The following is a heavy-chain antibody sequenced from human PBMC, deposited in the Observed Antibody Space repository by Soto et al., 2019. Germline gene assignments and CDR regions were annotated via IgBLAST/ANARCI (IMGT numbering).Heavy chain of an antibody. CDR2: ITAGNGNT. Sequence: ASVKVSCKASGYTFTSYAMHWVRQAPGHRLEWMGWITAGNGNTKYSQKFQGRVTITRDTSASTAYMELSSLRSEDTAVYYCARGRGHNWYFDLWGRGTLVTVSS. CDR1: GYTFTSYA. V-gene: IGHV1-3*01. J-gene: IGHJ2*01. CDR3: ARGRGHNWYFDL.